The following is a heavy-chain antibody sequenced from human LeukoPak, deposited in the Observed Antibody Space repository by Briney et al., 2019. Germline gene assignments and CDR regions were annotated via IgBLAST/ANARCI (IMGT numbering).Heavy chain of an antibody. CDR3: ARDPATATSYFDY. Sequence: GGSLRLSCAVSGFTFSSYGMHWVRQAPGKGLEWVALIWYDGSKKYYADSVKGRFTISRDDSKSTLYLQMNSLRAEDTAVYYCARDPATATSYFDYWGQGTLVTVSS. CDR2: IWYDGSKK. CDR1: GFTFSSYG. D-gene: IGHD4-17*01. V-gene: IGHV3-33*01. J-gene: IGHJ4*02.